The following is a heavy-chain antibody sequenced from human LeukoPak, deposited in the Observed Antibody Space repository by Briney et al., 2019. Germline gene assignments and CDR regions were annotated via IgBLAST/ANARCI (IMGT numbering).Heavy chain of an antibody. V-gene: IGHV3-48*04. CDR3: ARGPHFDWSRTVGNWFDP. J-gene: IGHJ5*02. Sequence: GGSLRLSCAASGFTFSSYSMNWVRQAPGKGLEWVSYISSSSSTIYYADSVKGRFTISRDNAKNTLYLQMNSLRAEDTAVYCCARGPHFDWSRTVGNWFDPWGQGTLVTVSS. CDR2: ISSSSSTI. CDR1: GFTFSSYS. D-gene: IGHD3-9*01.